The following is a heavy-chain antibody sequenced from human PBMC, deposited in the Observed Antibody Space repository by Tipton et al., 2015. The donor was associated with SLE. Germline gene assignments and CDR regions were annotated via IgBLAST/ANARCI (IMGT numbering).Heavy chain of an antibody. CDR2: ICWNSGSI. D-gene: IGHD1-26*01. V-gene: IGHV3-9*01. CDR1: GFTFDDYA. Sequence: VQLVQSGGGLVQPGRSLGLSCAASGFTFDDYAMDWVRPAPGKGLEWVPGICWNSGSIGYADSVKGRFTISRDDAKNSLYLQMNSLRAEDTAVYYCARGSTGRMGATSRYWGQGTLVTVSS. CDR3: ARGSTGRMGATSRY. J-gene: IGHJ4*02.